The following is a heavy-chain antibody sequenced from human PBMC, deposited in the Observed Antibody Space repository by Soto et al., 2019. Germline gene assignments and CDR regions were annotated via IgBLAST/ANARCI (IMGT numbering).Heavy chain of an antibody. Sequence: SETLSLTCTVSGGSISSSSYYWGWIRQPPGKGLEWIGSIYYSGSTYYKQSLKNRVTISVDTSKNQFSLKLSSVTAADTAVYYCARQRTAAATPYFDYWGQGTLVTVSS. CDR2: IYYSGST. CDR3: ARQRTAAATPYFDY. D-gene: IGHD6-13*01. V-gene: IGHV4-39*01. J-gene: IGHJ4*02. CDR1: GGSISSSSYY.